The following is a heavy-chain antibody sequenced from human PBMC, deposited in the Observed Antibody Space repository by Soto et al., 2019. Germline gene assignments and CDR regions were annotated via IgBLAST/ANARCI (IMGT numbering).Heavy chain of an antibody. J-gene: IGHJ6*03. CDR3: ARGWPGGVRPAYYYYYYMDV. D-gene: IGHD3-16*01. CDR1: GGSFSGYY. V-gene: IGHV4-34*01. Sequence: PSETLSLTCAVYGGSFSGYYWSWIRQPPGKGLEWTGEINHSGSTNYNPSLKSRVTISVDTSKNQFSLKLSSVTAADTAVYYCARGWPGGVRPAYYYYYYMDVWGKGTTVTVS. CDR2: INHSGST.